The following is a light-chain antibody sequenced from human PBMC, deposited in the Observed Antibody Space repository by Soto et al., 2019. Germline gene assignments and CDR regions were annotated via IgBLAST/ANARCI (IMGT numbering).Light chain of an antibody. J-gene: IGLJ2*01. Sequence: QSALTQPASVYGSPGQSITISCTGTSSDVGGYDYVSWYQQHPGKVPKLMIYEVFRRPSGISDRFSGSKSGNTASLTISGLQAEDEADYYCCSYTTASTFVFGGGTKLTVL. CDR1: SSDVGGYDY. CDR3: CSYTTASTFV. CDR2: EVF. V-gene: IGLV2-14*03.